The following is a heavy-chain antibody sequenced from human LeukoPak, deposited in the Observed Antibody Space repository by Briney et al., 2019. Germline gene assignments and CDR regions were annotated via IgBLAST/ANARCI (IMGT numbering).Heavy chain of an antibody. CDR1: GFTFSSSA. Sequence: GGSLRLSCAASGFTFSSSAMSWVRQAPGKGLEWVSAISGSGGSTYYADSVKGRFTISRDNSQNTLYLQMNSLRAEDTAVYYCAGRGSGSYFDYWGQGTLVTVSS. CDR2: ISGSGGST. V-gene: IGHV3-23*01. J-gene: IGHJ4*02. D-gene: IGHD3-10*01. CDR3: AGRGSGSYFDY.